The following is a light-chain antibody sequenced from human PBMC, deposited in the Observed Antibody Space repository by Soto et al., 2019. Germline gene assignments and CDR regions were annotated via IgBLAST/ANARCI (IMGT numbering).Light chain of an antibody. CDR2: AAS. V-gene: IGKV1-27*01. Sequence: DVQMTQSPSSLSASVGDTVTITCRASQGIAFYLAWFQQRPGKAPNLLISAASNLQSGVPSRFSGSGSGTDFTLTISSLQPEDVATYYCQKYDTATFTFGPGTRV. CDR3: QKYDTATFT. J-gene: IGKJ3*01. CDR1: QGIAFY.